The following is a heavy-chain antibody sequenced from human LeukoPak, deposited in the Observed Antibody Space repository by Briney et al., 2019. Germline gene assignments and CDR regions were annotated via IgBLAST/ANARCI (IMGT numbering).Heavy chain of an antibody. V-gene: IGHV3-23*01. Sequence: GGSLRLSCAASGFTFNNYAMSWVRQAPGKALEWVSGISGSGAGTNYADSVKGRFTISRDNSKNTLYLQMNSLRGDDTAVYYCAKDRSYGAPYDVLDIWGQGTKVTVPS. CDR2: ISGSGAGT. CDR1: GFTFNNYA. J-gene: IGHJ3*02. D-gene: IGHD5-18*01. CDR3: AKDRSYGAPYDVLDI.